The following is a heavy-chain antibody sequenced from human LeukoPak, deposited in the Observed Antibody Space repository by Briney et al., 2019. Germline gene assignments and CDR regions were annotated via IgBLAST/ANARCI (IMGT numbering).Heavy chain of an antibody. D-gene: IGHD1-26*01. CDR3: ARPGIVGGSGLDY. V-gene: IGHV1-69*05. CDR1: GGTFSSYA. CDR2: IIPIFGTA. Sequence: VKVSCKASGGTFSSYAISWVRQAPGQGLEWMGGIIPIFGTANYAQKFQGRVTMTRDMSTSTVYMELSSLRSEDTAVYYCARPGIVGGSGLDYWGQGTLVTVSS. J-gene: IGHJ4*02.